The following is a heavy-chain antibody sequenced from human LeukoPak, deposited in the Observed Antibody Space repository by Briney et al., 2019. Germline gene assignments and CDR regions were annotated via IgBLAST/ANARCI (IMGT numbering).Heavy chain of an antibody. V-gene: IGHV4-34*01. Sequence: SETLSLTCAVYGGSFSGYYWSWIRQPPGKGLEWIGEINHSGSTNYNPSLKSRVTISVDTSKNQFSLKLSSVTAADTAVYYCARSSPLYCSSTSCYQWFDPWGQGTLVTVSS. J-gene: IGHJ5*02. CDR3: ARSSPLYCSSTSCYQWFDP. CDR1: GGSFSGYY. D-gene: IGHD2-2*01. CDR2: INHSGST.